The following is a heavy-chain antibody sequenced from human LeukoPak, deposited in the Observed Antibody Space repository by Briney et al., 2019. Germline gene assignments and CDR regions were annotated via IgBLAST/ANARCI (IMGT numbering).Heavy chain of an antibody. CDR2: INPYNGNT. V-gene: IGHV1-18*01. CDR1: GYTFTSYA. CDR3: ARPHSSGWYRDAFDI. D-gene: IGHD6-19*01. Sequence: ASVKVSCKASGYTFTSYAMNWVRQAPGQGLAWMGWINPYNGNTNYAQNLQGRVTMTTDTSTSTAYMELRSLRSDDTAVYYCARPHSSGWYRDAFDIWGQGTMVTVSS. J-gene: IGHJ3*02.